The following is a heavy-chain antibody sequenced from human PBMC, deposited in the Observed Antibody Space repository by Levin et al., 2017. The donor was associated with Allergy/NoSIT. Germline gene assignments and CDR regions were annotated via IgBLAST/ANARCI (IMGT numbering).Heavy chain of an antibody. Sequence: SETLSLTCTVSGDSVRNGDYYWSWIRQTPGKGLEWIGYIYYSGATNYNPSLKSRVTVSLDTSEKQFSLKVTSVTAADTAVYYCARDGVGTDAFDIWGQGTMVSVSS. CDR1: GDSVRNGDYY. J-gene: IGHJ3*02. CDR3: ARDGVGTDAFDI. V-gene: IGHV4-61*08. CDR2: IYYSGAT.